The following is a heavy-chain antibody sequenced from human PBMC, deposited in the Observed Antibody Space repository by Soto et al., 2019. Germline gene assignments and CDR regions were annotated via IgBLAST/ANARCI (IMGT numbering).Heavy chain of an antibody. V-gene: IGHV3-66*01. J-gene: IGHJ3*02. Sequence: TGGSLRLCCAASGFTVSSNYMSWVRQAPGKGLEWVSVIYSGGSTYYADSVKGRFTISRDNSKNTLYLQMNSLRAEDTAVYYCARVSSDSSGCSTPFDICGQGTMVTVSS. CDR3: ARVSSDSSGCSTPFDI. D-gene: IGHD6-19*01. CDR1: GFTVSSNY. CDR2: IYSGGST.